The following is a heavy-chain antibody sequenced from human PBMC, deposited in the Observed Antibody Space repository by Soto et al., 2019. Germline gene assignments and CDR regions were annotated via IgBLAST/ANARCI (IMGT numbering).Heavy chain of an antibody. CDR3: ARGNYDYIWGSYRYVNWFDP. CDR1: GYTFTSYD. V-gene: IGHV1-8*01. CDR2: MNPNSGNT. Sequence: ASVKVSCKASGYTFTSYDINWVRQATGQGLEWMGWMNPNSGNTGYAQKFQGRVTMTRNTSISTAYMELSSLRSEDTAVYYCARGNYDYIWGSYRYVNWFDPWGQGTLVTVSS. J-gene: IGHJ5*02. D-gene: IGHD3-16*02.